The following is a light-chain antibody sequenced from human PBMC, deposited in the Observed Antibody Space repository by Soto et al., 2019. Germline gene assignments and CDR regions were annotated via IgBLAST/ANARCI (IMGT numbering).Light chain of an antibody. CDR2: KAS. V-gene: IGKV1-5*03. CDR3: QQYNTYPWT. J-gene: IGKJ1*01. CDR1: QSIRSW. Sequence: DLQMTHSPSTLSASVGDRVTITFRASQSIRSWLAWYQQKPGKAPKLLIYKASILEGGVPSRFSGSGSGTEFTLTISNLQPDDFASYCCQQYNTYPWTFGQGTKVDIK.